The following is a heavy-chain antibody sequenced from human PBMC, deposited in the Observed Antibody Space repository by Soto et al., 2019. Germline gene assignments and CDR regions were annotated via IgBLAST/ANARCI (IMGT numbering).Heavy chain of an antibody. V-gene: IGHV4-34*01. J-gene: IGHJ6*03. CDR3: PRRPPPYYYYCMDV. CDR2: INHSGST. Sequence: QVQLQQWGAGLLKPSETLSLTCAVYGGHFSGYYWSWIRQPPGKGLEWNGEINHSGSTNYNPSLQSRVTISVDASKNQLSLKLSSVTAADTAVYYCPRRPPPYYYYCMDVWGKGTTVTVCS. CDR1: GGHFSGYY.